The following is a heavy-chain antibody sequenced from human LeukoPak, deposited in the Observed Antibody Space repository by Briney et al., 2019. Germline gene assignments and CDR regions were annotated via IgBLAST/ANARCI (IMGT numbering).Heavy chain of an antibody. D-gene: IGHD6-6*01. Sequence: GRSLRLSCAASGFTFSSYGMYWVRRAPGKGLERVAVIWYDGSYKYYVDSVKGRFTISRDNSKNTLYLEMNSLRAEDTAVYYCARDLKGPTPSSAFDIWGQGTMVSVS. CDR2: IWYDGSYK. J-gene: IGHJ3*02. V-gene: IGHV3-33*01. CDR1: GFTFSSYG. CDR3: ARDLKGPTPSSAFDI.